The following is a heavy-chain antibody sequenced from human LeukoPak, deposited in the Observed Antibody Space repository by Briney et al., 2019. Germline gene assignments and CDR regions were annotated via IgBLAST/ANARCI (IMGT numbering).Heavy chain of an antibody. Sequence: PGGSLRLSCAASGFTFSNSAMRWVRQAPGKGLEWVSGISGSGGTTGYAASVKGRFTISRDNSKNTLYLQMNSLRVEDTAVYYCARDLGAAEAFDIWGQGTMVTVSS. V-gene: IGHV3-23*01. J-gene: IGHJ3*02. CDR1: GFTFSNSA. CDR2: ISGSGGTT. CDR3: ARDLGAAEAFDI.